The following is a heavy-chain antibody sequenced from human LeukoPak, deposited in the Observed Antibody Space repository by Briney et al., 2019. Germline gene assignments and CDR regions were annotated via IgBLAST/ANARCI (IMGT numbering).Heavy chain of an antibody. Sequence: GGSLRLSCAASGFTFSSHGMHWVRQAPGKGLEWVAVIWYDETNKYYADSVEGRFTISRDNSKNTLYLHMDSLRAEDTAVYYCVRSPVKYSSGWYASFDYWGQGTLVTVSS. CDR2: IWYDETNK. D-gene: IGHD6-19*01. CDR3: VRSPVKYSSGWYASFDY. V-gene: IGHV3-33*01. CDR1: GFTFSSHG. J-gene: IGHJ4*02.